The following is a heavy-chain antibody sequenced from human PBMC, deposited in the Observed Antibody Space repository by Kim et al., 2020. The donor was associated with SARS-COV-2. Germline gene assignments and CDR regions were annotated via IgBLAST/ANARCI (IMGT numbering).Heavy chain of an antibody. CDR1: GGSISSSSYY. CDR3: ARGDTAMVDYSYNWFDP. V-gene: IGHV4-39*01. D-gene: IGHD5-18*01. J-gene: IGHJ5*02. Sequence: SETLSLTCTVSGGSISSSSYYWGWIRQPPGKGLEWIGSIYYSGSTYYNPSLKSRVTISVDTSKNQFSLKLSSVTAADTAVYYCARGDTAMVDYSYNWFDPWGQGTLVTVSS. CDR2: IYYSGST.